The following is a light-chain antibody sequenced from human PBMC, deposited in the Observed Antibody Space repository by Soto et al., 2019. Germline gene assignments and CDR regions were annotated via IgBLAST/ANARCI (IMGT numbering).Light chain of an antibody. CDR2: GAS. Sequence: ESLLTQSPGTLSLSPGERATLSCRASQTVNSRHLNWYQHKPGQAPRRLIYGASIRAAGIPDRFSGSRSGADFSLTITRLEPEDSAVYYCQQFDGSRPAFTFGQGTKLEI. CDR3: QQFDGSRPAFT. V-gene: IGKV3-20*01. J-gene: IGKJ2*01. CDR1: QTVNSRH.